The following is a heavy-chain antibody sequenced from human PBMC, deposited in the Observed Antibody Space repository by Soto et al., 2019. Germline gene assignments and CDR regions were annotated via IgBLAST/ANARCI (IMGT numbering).Heavy chain of an antibody. Sequence: SETLSLTCTVSGAPITISYWSWIRQAPGKGLEWIGYIYYSGSTTYNPSLKSRVTMSADTSKDQFSLKLNSVTAADTAVYYCARDARGPYDHWGTGLLVTVPS. J-gene: IGHJ4*01. CDR1: GAPITISY. CDR3: ARDARGPYDH. D-gene: IGHD2-15*01. CDR2: IYYSGST. V-gene: IGHV4-59*01.